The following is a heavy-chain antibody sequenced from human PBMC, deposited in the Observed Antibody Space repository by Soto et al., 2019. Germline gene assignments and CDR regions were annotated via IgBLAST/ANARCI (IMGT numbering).Heavy chain of an antibody. J-gene: IGHJ4*02. Sequence: SETLSLTCSVSGGSISSYYLSRIRQPPGKGLEWIGYIFYSRSTNYNPSLKSRVTMSIDTSKNQFSLKLSSVTAADTAVYYCARVTINVSTYYFDYWGQGTLVTVSS. CDR1: GGSISSYY. V-gene: IGHV4-59*01. CDR3: ARVTINVSTYYFDY. CDR2: IFYSRST.